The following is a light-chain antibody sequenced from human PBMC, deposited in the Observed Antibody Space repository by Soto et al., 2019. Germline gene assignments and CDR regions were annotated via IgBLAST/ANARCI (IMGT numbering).Light chain of an antibody. CDR1: SSDIGSNA. CDR2: RNN. J-gene: IGLJ1*01. Sequence: QSVLTQPPSTSRTPGQRVTISCSGSSSDIGSNAVYWYQQLPGTAPKLLIYRNNQRPSGVPDRFSGTKSGTSASLAISGLRSEDEADYYCTAWNDGLTGFVFGTRTEVTDL. V-gene: IGLV1-47*01. CDR3: TAWNDGLTGFV.